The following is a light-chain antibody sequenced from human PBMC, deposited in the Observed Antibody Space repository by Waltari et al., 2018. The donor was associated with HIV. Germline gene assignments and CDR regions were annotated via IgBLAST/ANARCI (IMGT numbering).Light chain of an antibody. Sequence: SYVLTQPPSVSVAPGKTARITCGGINIGSRSVHWYQQKPGQAPVVVIYDDSDRPSGIPERCSGSNSGNTATLTITRVEAGDEADYYCQVWDSSSDHWVFGGGTNLTVL. CDR1: NIGSRS. J-gene: IGLJ3*02. CDR3: QVWDSSSDHWV. CDR2: DDS. V-gene: IGLV3-21*04.